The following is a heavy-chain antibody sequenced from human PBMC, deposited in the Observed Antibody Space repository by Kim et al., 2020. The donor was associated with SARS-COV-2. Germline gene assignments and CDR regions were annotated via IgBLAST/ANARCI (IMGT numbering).Heavy chain of an antibody. Sequence: SETLSLTCAVYGGSFSGYYWSWIRQPPGKGLEWIGEINHSGSTNYNPSLKSRVTISVDTSKNQFSLKLSSVTAADTAVYYCARDRGKLPTNRNGFDPWGQGTLVTVSS. D-gene: IGHD3-10*01. CDR2: INHSGST. J-gene: IGHJ5*02. CDR1: GGSFSGYY. CDR3: ARDRGKLPTNRNGFDP. V-gene: IGHV4-34*01.